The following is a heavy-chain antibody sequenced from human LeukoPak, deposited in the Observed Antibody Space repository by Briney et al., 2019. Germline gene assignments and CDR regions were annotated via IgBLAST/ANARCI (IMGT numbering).Heavy chain of an antibody. J-gene: IGHJ6*03. D-gene: IGHD1-26*01. CDR3: AKDGVGAHYYYYYMDV. CDR2: ISYDGSNK. CDR1: GFTFSSYA. Sequence: GGSLRLSCAASGFTFSSYAMHWVRQAPGKGLEWVAVISYDGSNKYYADSVKGRFTISRDNSKNTLYLQMNSLRAEDTAVYYCAKDGVGAHYYYYYMDVWGKGTTVTISS. V-gene: IGHV3-30*04.